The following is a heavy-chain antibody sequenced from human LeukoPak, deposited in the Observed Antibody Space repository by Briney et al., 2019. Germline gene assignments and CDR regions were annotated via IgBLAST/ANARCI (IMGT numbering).Heavy chain of an antibody. CDR1: GYAFTGCY. CDR2: LSPNSGGG. CDR3: ARATRYCSSTSCPRRFDH. V-gene: IGHV1-2*02. Sequence: ASVKLSCKGSGYAFTGCYMAWVRQAPGQGLEWKGWLSPNSGGGNYAQKFQGRVTMTRDTSISTAYMELSRLRSDDTAVYYCARATRYCSSTSCPRRFDHWGQGTLVTVSS. D-gene: IGHD2-2*01. J-gene: IGHJ5*02.